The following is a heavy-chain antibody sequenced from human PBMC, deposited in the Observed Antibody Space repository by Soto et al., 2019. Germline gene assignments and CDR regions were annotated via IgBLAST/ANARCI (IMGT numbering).Heavy chain of an antibody. V-gene: IGHV1-18*04. J-gene: IGHJ5*02. CDR3: ATSYDSGFDP. D-gene: IGHD3-3*01. CDR1: GYSFSTYD. Sequence: ASVKVSCKASGYSFSTYDISWLRQAPGQGPEWMGRISPKNGNTNYAQNFQDRVTMTADTSSSTAYMELRGLRSDDTAKYYCATSYDSGFDPWGQGTLVTVSS. CDR2: ISPKNGNT.